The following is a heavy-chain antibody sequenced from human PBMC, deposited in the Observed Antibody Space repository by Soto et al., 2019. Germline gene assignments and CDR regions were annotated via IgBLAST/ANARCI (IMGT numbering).Heavy chain of an antibody. J-gene: IGHJ4*02. D-gene: IGHD4-17*01. CDR2: IYYSGST. CDR3: ARGRDYGGNSANFDY. Sequence: QVQLQESGPGPVKPSQTLSLTCTVSGGSISSGGYYWSWIRQHPGKGLEWIGYIYYSGSTYYNPSLKSRVTISVDTSKNQFSLKLSSVTAADTAVYYCARGRDYGGNSANFDYWGQGTLVTVSS. CDR1: GGSISSGGYY. V-gene: IGHV4-31*03.